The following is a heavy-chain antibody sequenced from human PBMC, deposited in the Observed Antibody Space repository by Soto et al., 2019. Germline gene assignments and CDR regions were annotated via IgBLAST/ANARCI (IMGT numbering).Heavy chain of an antibody. CDR2: IIPVFGRP. J-gene: IGHJ1*01. V-gene: IGHV1-69*13. Sequence: GASVKVSCKASGGTFSSFGISWVRQAPGQGLEWMGGIIPVFGRPNYAQRFRGRLTITADESTNTCYMELIDLESEDTAVYYCAREGSGYNFWGQGTQGTV. CDR3: AREGSGYNF. D-gene: IGHD5-12*01. CDR1: GGTFSSFG.